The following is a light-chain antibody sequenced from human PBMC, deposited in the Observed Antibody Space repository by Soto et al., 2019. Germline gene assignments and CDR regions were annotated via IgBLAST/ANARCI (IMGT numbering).Light chain of an antibody. J-gene: IGLJ7*01. V-gene: IGLV1-47*01. Sequence: QAVVTQPPSASGTPGQRVTISCSGSSSNIGSNYVYWYQQLPGTAPKLVIYRNNQRPSGVPDRFSGSKSGTSASLAISGLRSEDEADYYCVTWDDSLSGAVFGGGTQLTVL. CDR3: VTWDDSLSGAV. CDR1: SSNIGSNY. CDR2: RNN.